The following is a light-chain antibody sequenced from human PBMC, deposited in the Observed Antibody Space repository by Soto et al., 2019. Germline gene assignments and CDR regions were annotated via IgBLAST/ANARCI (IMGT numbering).Light chain of an antibody. CDR1: QSVSGSY. CDR3: QQYGSPWT. V-gene: IGKV3-20*01. CDR2: GAS. J-gene: IGKJ1*01. Sequence: EFVLTQSPGTLSLSPGERATLSCRASQSVSGSYLAWYQQKPGQSPRLLIYGASSRATGIPDRFSGSGSGTDFTLTISRLEPEDFAVYFRQQYGSPWTFGQGTKVEIK.